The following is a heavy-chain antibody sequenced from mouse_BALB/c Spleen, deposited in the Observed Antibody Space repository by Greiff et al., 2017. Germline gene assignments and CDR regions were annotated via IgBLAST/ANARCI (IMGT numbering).Heavy chain of an antibody. CDR2: IRNKANGYTT. J-gene: IGHJ4*01. CDR3: ARVYGRNYYAMDY. V-gene: IGHV7-3*02. CDR1: GFTFTDYY. Sequence: EVKVEESGGGLVQPGGSLRLSCATSGFTFTDYYMSWVRQPPGKALEWLGFIRNKANGYTTEYSASVKGRFTISRDNSQSILYLQMNTLRAEDSATYYCARVYGRNYYAMDYWGQGTSVTVSS. D-gene: IGHD2-1*01.